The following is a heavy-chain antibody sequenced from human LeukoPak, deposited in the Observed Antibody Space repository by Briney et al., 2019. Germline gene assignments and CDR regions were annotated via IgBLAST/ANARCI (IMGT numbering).Heavy chain of an antibody. Sequence: GASVKVSCKASGYTFTGYYMHWVRQAPGQGLEWMGRINPNRGGTNYAQKFQGRVTMTRDTSISTAYMELSRLRSDDTAVYYSASLEVAGPPYYYYGMDVWGQGTTVTVSS. D-gene: IGHD6-19*01. CDR3: ASLEVAGPPYYYYGMDV. J-gene: IGHJ6*02. CDR2: INPNRGGT. CDR1: GYTFTGYY. V-gene: IGHV1-2*06.